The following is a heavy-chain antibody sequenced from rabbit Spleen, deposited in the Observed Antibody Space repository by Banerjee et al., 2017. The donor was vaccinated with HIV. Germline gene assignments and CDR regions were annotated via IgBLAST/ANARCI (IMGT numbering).Heavy chain of an antibody. D-gene: IGHD1-1*01. CDR2: IYAGSSGST. Sequence: QEQLVESGGDLVKPGTSLTLTCTASGFSFSSSYYICWVRQAPGKGLECIACIYAGSSGSTYYANWAKGRFTISKTSSTTVTLQMTSLTAADTATYFCARNYVNVFDPWGPGTLVTVS. J-gene: IGHJ2*01. V-gene: IGHV1S45*01. CDR3: ARNYVNVFDP. CDR1: GFSFSSSYY.